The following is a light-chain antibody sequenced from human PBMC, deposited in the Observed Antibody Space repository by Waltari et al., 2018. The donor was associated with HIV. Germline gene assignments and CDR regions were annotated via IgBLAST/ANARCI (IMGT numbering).Light chain of an antibody. CDR3: QQYATSPRT. Sequence: EIVLTQSPGTLSSSPGERATLHCRASQRVRSRSLAWYQQRPGQAPRLLISGASSRATGIPDRFSGSGSGTDFSLTISRLEPEDFAVYYCQQYATSPRTFGQGTKVEIK. CDR1: QRVRSRS. CDR2: GAS. J-gene: IGKJ1*01. V-gene: IGKV3-20*01.